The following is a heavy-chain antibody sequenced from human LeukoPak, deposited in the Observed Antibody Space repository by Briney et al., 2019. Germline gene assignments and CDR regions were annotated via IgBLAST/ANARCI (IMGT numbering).Heavy chain of an antibody. J-gene: IGHJ4*02. CDR1: GFALSDGVTFSNYG. V-gene: IGHV3-30*03. Sequence: PGRSLRLSCAASGFALSDGVTFSNYGINWIRQAPGKGLEWVAVISFDGTHKYYADSVKGRFTISRDNSKNTLYLQMNSLRAEDTAIYYCAQGYSSGWFPYWGQGSLVSVSS. CDR3: AQGYSSGWFPY. CDR2: ISFDGTHK. D-gene: IGHD6-19*01.